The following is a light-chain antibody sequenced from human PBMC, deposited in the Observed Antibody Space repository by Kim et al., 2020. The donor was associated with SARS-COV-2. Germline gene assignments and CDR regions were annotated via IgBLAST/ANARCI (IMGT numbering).Light chain of an antibody. J-gene: IGLJ1*01. V-gene: IGLV3-9*01. CDR2: GDS. CDR3: QVWDSSTAHYV. CDR1: NIGSKN. Sequence: SYELTQPLSVSVALGQTARITCGGNNIGSKNVHWYQQKPGQAPVLVIYGDSNRPSGIPERFSGSNSGNTATLTISIAQAGDEADYYCQVWDSSTAHYVFG.